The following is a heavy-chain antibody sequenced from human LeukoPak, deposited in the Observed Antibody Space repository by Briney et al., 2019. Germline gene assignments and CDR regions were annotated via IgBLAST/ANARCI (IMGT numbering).Heavy chain of an antibody. V-gene: IGHV1-2*02. CDR2: INPNSGGT. CDR3: AREGVEDTDMGPFDF. Sequence: ASVKVSCKASGYTFTGYYMHWVRQAPGQGLEWMGWINPNSGGTNYAQKFQGRVTMTRDTSISTAYMELSRPRSDDTAVYYCAREGVEDTDMGPFDFWGQGTLVTVSS. J-gene: IGHJ4*02. D-gene: IGHD5-18*01. CDR1: GYTFTGYY.